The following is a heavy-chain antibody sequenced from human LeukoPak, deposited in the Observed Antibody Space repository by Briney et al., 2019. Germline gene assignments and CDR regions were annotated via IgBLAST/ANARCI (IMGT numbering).Heavy chain of an antibody. CDR3: ARDPKYSNSWIFDY. CDR2: INSDGSDT. D-gene: IGHD6-13*01. J-gene: IGHJ4*02. V-gene: IGHV3-74*01. Sequence: GGSLRLSCAASGFTFSSYWMYWVRQAPGKGLVWVSRINSDGSDTSYADSVKGRFTISRDNSNNTLYLQMNSLRAEDTAVYYCARDPKYSNSWIFDYWGQGTLVTVSS. CDR1: GFTFSSYW.